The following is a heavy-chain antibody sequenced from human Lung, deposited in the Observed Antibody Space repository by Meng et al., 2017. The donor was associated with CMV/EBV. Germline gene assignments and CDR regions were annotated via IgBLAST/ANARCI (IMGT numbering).Heavy chain of an antibody. J-gene: IGHJ6*02. CDR3: ATYLGHCGNGVCHPQYYGMDV. Sequence: GGSXRLSCAGSGFTFSGYCMNWVRQAPGGGLEWVANIKQGGSEKDYVDSVKGRFTISRDNAKNSLYLQMNSLRAEDTAVYYCATYLGHCGNGVCHPQYYGMDVXGQGXTVTVSS. CDR2: IKQGGSEK. CDR1: GFTFSGYC. D-gene: IGHD2-8*01. V-gene: IGHV3-7*01.